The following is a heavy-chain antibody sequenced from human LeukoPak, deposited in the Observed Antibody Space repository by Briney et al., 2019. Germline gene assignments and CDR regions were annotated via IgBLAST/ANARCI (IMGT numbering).Heavy chain of an antibody. CDR1: GGSISSGDYY. CDR3: ARDSLRFLEWLGGFDP. J-gene: IGHJ5*02. D-gene: IGHD3-3*01. CDR2: IYYSGST. Sequence: PSETLXLTCTVSGGSISSGDYYWSWIRQPPGKGLEGIVYIYYSGSTYYNPSLKSRVTISVNKTKNQFSLKLSSVTAADTAVYYCARDSLRFLEWLGGFDPWGQGTLVTVSS. V-gene: IGHV4-30-4*08.